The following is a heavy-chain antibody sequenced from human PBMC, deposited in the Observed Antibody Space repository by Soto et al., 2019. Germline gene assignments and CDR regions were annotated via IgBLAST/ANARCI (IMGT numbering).Heavy chain of an antibody. Sequence: SETLSLTCTDSGGSISSYYWSWIRQPPGKGLEWIGYIYYSGSTNYNPSLKSRVTISVDTSKNQFSLKLSSVTAADTAVYYCARDVRSSTSRGGFDPWGQGTLVTVSS. V-gene: IGHV4-59*01. CDR1: GGSISSYY. CDR2: IYYSGST. D-gene: IGHD2-2*01. CDR3: ARDVRSSTSRGGFDP. J-gene: IGHJ5*02.